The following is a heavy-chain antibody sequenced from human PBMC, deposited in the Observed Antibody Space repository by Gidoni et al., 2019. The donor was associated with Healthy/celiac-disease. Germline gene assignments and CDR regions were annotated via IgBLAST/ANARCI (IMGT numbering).Heavy chain of an antibody. CDR1: GFTFADYA. Sequence: EVQLVESGGGLVQPGRSLRLSCAASGFTFADYAMHWVRQAPGKGPEWVSGISWNSGRIGYADSVKGRFTISRDNAKNSLYLQMNSLRTEDTALYYCAKFPENYDSSGYLDYWGQGTLVTVSS. CDR2: ISWNSGRI. CDR3: AKFPENYDSSGYLDY. V-gene: IGHV3-9*01. J-gene: IGHJ4*02. D-gene: IGHD3-22*01.